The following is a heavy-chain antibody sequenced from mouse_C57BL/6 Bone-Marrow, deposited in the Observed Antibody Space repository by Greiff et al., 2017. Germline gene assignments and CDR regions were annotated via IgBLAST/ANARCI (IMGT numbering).Heavy chain of an antibody. CDR2: INPSSGYT. CDR3: ARELYHGDY. V-gene: IGHV1-4*01. CDR1: GYTFTSYT. Sequence: QVQLQQSGAELARPGASVKMSCKASGYTFTSYTMHWEKQRPGQGLEWIGYINPSSGYTKYNQKFKDKATLTTDKSSSTAYMQLSSLTSEDSAVYYCARELYHGDYWGQGTTLTVSS. J-gene: IGHJ2*01. D-gene: IGHD2-3*01.